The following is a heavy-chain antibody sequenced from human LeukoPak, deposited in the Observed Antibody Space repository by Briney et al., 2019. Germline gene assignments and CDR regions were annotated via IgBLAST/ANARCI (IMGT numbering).Heavy chain of an antibody. D-gene: IGHD3-22*01. J-gene: IGHJ4*02. Sequence: SETLSLTCTVSGGSISSYYWSWIRQPPGKGLEWIGSIYHSGSTYYNPSLKSRVTISVDTSKNQFSLKLSSVTAADTAVYYCARVRSGDSSGYYCDYWGQGTLVTVSS. CDR2: IYHSGST. V-gene: IGHV4-38-2*02. CDR3: ARVRSGDSSGYYCDY. CDR1: GGSISSYY.